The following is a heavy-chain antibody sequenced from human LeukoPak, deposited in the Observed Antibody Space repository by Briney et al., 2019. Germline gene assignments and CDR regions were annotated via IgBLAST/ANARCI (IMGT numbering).Heavy chain of an antibody. V-gene: IGHV4-39*07. D-gene: IGHD2-15*01. CDR1: GGSVSSSSYC. Sequence: PSETLSLTCTVSGGSVSSSSYCWGWIRQPPGKGLEWIGSICYSGSTYYNPSLKSRVTISVDTSKNQFSLKLSSVTAAVTAPYYCARYCSGGSCRPPSLGVNWFDPWGQGTLVTVSS. CDR2: ICYSGST. CDR3: ARYCSGGSCRPPSLGVNWFDP. J-gene: IGHJ5*02.